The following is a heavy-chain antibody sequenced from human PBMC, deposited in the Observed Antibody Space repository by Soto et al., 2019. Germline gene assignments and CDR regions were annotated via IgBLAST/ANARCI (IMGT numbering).Heavy chain of an antibody. V-gene: IGHV4-59*08. Sequence: SETLSLTCTVSGGSIRNNYWSWIRQPPGKGLEWVGYIYYTGTSKYKPSLKSRVTISVDSSKNQFSLKLDSVTAADTAVYYCARLGGYYQAFDNWGQGALVTVSS. CDR2: IYYTGTS. CDR1: GGSIRNNY. J-gene: IGHJ4*02. D-gene: IGHD3-3*01. CDR3: ARLGGYYQAFDN.